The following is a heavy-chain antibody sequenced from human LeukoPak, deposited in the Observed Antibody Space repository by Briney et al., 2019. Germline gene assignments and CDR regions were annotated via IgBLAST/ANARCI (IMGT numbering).Heavy chain of an antibody. V-gene: IGHV3-7*01. CDR1: GFTVSSYW. Sequence: PGGSLRLSCAASGFTVSSYWMSWVRQAPGKGLEWVANIKQDGSDKYYVDSVKGRFTISRDNARNSLYLQMNSLRGEDTAVYYCARIATAGFDYWGQGTLVTVS. CDR3: ARIATAGFDY. CDR2: IKQDGSDK. D-gene: IGHD6-13*01. J-gene: IGHJ4*02.